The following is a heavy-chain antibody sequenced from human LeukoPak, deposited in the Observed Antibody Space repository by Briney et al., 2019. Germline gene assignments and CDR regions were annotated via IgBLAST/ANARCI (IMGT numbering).Heavy chain of an antibody. D-gene: IGHD2-2*01. CDR3: ARRLTQYDCFDP. CDR1: GDSFSSDSVT. J-gene: IGHJ5*02. CDR2: TYYRSTWYN. Sequence: SQTLSLTCAISGDSFSSDSVTWNWIRQSPSRGLEWLGRTYYRSTWYNDYAVSVRGRITVNPDTSKNQFSLHLNSVTPEDTAVYYCARRLTQYDCFDPWGQGILVTVSS. V-gene: IGHV6-1*01.